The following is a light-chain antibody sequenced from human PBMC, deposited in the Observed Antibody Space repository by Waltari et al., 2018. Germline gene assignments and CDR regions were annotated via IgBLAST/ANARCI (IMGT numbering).Light chain of an antibody. CDR3: NSFTTSATHV. Sequence: QSALTQPASVSGSPGQSIAISCPGPSSAIGAYNHVYWYQQHPGKAPKLIIYEVSNRPSGVSTRFSGSKSGNTASLTISGLQAEDEADYYCNSFTTSATHVFGTGTKVSVL. CDR1: SSAIGAYNH. J-gene: IGLJ1*01. V-gene: IGLV2-14*01. CDR2: EVS.